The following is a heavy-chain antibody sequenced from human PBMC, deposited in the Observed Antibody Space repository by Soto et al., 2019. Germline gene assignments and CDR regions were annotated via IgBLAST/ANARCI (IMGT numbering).Heavy chain of an antibody. D-gene: IGHD3-22*01. Sequence: SETLSLTCAVYGGSFSGYYWSWIRQPPGKGLEWIGEINHSGSTNYNPSLKSRVTISVDKSKNQFSLKLSSVTAADTAVYYCASLVITGYFDYWGQGTLVTVSS. J-gene: IGHJ4*02. CDR1: GGSFSGYY. V-gene: IGHV4-34*01. CDR3: ASLVITGYFDY. CDR2: INHSGST.